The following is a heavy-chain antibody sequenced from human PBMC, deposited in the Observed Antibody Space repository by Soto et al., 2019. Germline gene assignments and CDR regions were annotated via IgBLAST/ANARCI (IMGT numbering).Heavy chain of an antibody. CDR1: GGSISSYY. J-gene: IGHJ4*02. Sequence: SETLSLTCTVSGGSISSYYWSWIRQPPGKGLEWIGYIYYSGSTNYNPSLKSRVTISVDTSKNQFSLKLSSVTAADTAVYYCASSPRCCSGGSCLYFDYWGQGTLVTVSS. CDR3: ASSPRCCSGGSCLYFDY. CDR2: IYYSGST. D-gene: IGHD2-15*01. V-gene: IGHV4-59*01.